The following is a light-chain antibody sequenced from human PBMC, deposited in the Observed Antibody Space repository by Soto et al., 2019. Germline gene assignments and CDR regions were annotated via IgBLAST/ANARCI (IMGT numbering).Light chain of an antibody. V-gene: IGKV1-9*01. J-gene: IGKJ5*01. CDR3: QQLSTYPLT. CDR2: AAS. Sequence: DIQLTQSPSFLSASVGDRVTITCRASQGISSYFAWYQQKPGKAPKLLIYAASTLQSGVPSRFSGSGSGTGFTLTISSLQPEDFATYYCQQLSTYPLTFGQGTRLEIK. CDR1: QGISSY.